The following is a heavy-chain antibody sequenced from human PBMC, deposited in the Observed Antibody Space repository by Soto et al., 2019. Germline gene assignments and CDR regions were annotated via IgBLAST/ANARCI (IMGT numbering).Heavy chain of an antibody. J-gene: IGHJ4*02. CDR2: IYYSGST. V-gene: IGHV4-59*08. CDR1: GGSISSYY. D-gene: IGHD2-2*01. Sequence: QVQLQESGPGLVKPSETLSLTCTVSGGSISSYYWSWIRQPPGKGLEWIGYIYYSGSTNYNPSLRSRVTIPVETSKSQFSLKLSSVTAADTAVYYCARHGQLLANFDYWGQGTLVTVSS. CDR3: ARHGQLLANFDY.